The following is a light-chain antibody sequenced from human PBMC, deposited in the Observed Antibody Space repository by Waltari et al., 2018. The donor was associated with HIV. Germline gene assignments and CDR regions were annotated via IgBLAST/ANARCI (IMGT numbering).Light chain of an antibody. Sequence: DIQMTQSPSSLSASVGDRVTITFRPRQTIRPYLTWYHQKPGKAPTLLLYAASSLQSRVPSRFSVGGSGTDFTLTINSLQPEDFATYYCQQSLSTLPWTFGQGTKVDTK. CDR2: AAS. CDR1: QTIRPY. J-gene: IGKJ1*01. CDR3: QQSLSTLPWT. V-gene: IGKV1-39*01.